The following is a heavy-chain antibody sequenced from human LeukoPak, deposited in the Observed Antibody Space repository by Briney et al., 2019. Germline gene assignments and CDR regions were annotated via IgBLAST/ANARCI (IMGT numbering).Heavy chain of an antibody. D-gene: IGHD2-15*01. J-gene: IGHJ6*02. V-gene: IGHV3-21*01. Sequence: GGSLRLSCAASGFTFSSYSMNWVRQAPGKGLEWVSSISSSSSYIYYADSVKGRFTISRDNAKNSLYLQMNSLRAEDTAVYYCALPGYCSGGSCDGVYYYYGMDVWGQGTTVTVSS. CDR3: ALPGYCSGGSCDGVYYYYGMDV. CDR1: GFTFSSYS. CDR2: ISSSSSYI.